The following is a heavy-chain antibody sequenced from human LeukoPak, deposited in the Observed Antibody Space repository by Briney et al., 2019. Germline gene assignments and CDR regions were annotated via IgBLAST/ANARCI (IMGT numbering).Heavy chain of an antibody. J-gene: IGHJ6*03. CDR1: GGSISSYY. CDR2: IYYSGST. CDR3: ARDPHSMVRGVSPYYMDV. D-gene: IGHD3-10*01. Sequence: SETLSLTCTVSGGSISSYYWSWIRQPPGKGLEWIGYIYYSGSTNYNPSLKSRVTISVDTSKNQFSLKLSSVTAADTAVYYCARDPHSMVRGVSPYYMDVWGKGTTVTISS. V-gene: IGHV4-59*01.